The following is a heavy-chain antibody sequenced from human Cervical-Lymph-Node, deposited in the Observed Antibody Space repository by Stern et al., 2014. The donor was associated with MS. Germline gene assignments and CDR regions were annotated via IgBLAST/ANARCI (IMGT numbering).Heavy chain of an antibody. J-gene: IGHJ4*02. V-gene: IGHV5-10-1*03. CDR2: IDPSDSST. CDR1: GYSFTSYW. D-gene: IGHD5-18*01. Sequence: QLVQSGAEVKKPGESLRISCKGSGYSFTSYWISWVRQMPGKGLEWMGRIDPSDSSTNYSPSFQGHVTISADKSISTAYLQWSSLKASDTAMYYCARQYDTALNFDYWGQGTLVTVSS. CDR3: ARQYDTALNFDY.